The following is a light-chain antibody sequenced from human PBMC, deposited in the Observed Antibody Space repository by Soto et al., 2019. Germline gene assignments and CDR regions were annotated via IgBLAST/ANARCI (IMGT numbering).Light chain of an antibody. CDR2: TAA. CDR3: QQLTSDTRT. J-gene: IGKJ4*02. Sequence: MQLTQCASTLSASVGERVTIACQASQPVXTWLAWYQQKPGKAPKFLXVTAASLKTGGPSRLSGSGSGTEFTLTISNLQPEYFANYFCQQLTSDTRTFGGGTKVDIK. V-gene: IGKV1-5*01. CDR1: QPVXTW.